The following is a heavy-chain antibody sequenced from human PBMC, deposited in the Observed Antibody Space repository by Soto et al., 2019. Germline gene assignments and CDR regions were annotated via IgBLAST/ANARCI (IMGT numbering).Heavy chain of an antibody. CDR1: GGSISSGDYY. Sequence: SETLSLTCTVSGGSISSGDYYWSWIRQPPGKGLEWIGYIYYSGSTYYNPSLKSRATISVDTSKNQFSLKLSSVTAADTAVYYCARVERWLQFVGYWGQGTLVTVSS. CDR2: IYYSGST. J-gene: IGHJ4*02. CDR3: ARVERWLQFVGY. D-gene: IGHD5-12*01. V-gene: IGHV4-30-4*01.